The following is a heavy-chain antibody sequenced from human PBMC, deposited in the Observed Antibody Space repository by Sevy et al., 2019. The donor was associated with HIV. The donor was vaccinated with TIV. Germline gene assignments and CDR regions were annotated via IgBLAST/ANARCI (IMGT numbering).Heavy chain of an antibody. CDR2: IIPIFGTA. J-gene: IGHJ6*03. CDR3: ARDLTEMATIRDYYYYYMDV. D-gene: IGHD5-12*01. Sequence: ASVKVSCKASGGTFSSYAISWVRQAPGQGLEWMGRIIPIFGTANYAQKFQGRVTITADESTSTAYMELSSLRSEDTAVYYCARDLTEMATIRDYYYYYMDVWGKRTTVTVSS. V-gene: IGHV1-69*13. CDR1: GGTFSSYA.